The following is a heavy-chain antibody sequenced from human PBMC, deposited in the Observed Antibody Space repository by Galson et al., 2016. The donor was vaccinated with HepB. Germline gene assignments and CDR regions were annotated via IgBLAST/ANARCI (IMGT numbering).Heavy chain of an antibody. CDR2: IDGRGDRT. CDR1: GFTFNSYA. J-gene: IGHJ5*02. V-gene: IGHV3-23*01. CDR3: VRDTFGAFDP. Sequence: SLRLSCAASGFTFNSYAMSWVRQAPGKGLEWVSTIDGRGDRTYYADSVKGRFTISRDNSKTTVYLQMDSLRAEDTAVYYCVRDTFGAFDPWGQGALVTVSS. D-gene: IGHD3-16*01.